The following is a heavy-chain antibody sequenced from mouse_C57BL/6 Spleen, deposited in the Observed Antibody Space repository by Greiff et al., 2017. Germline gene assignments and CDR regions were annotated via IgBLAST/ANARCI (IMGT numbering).Heavy chain of an antibody. Sequence: EVKLQQSGPELVKPGASVKISCKASGYSFTGYYMNWVKQSPEKSLEWIGEINPSTGGTTYNQKFKAKATLTVDKSSSTAYMQLKRLTSEDSAVYYCARTTVVATNFDVWGTGTTVTVSS. CDR2: INPSTGGT. J-gene: IGHJ1*03. D-gene: IGHD1-1*01. CDR3: ARTTVVATNFDV. V-gene: IGHV1-42*01. CDR1: GYSFTGYY.